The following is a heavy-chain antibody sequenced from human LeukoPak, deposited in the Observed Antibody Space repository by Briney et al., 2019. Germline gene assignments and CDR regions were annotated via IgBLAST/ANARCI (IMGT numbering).Heavy chain of an antibody. V-gene: IGHV3-64*01. Sequence: GGSLRLSCAASGFTFSSYAMHWVRQAPGKGLEYVSAISSNGGSTYYANSVKGRFTISRDNSKNTLYLQMGSLRAEDMAVYYCARGPLSSGWFAEYFQHWGQGTLVTVSS. CDR1: GFTFSSYA. CDR2: ISSNGGST. D-gene: IGHD6-19*01. CDR3: ARGPLSSGWFAEYFQH. J-gene: IGHJ1*01.